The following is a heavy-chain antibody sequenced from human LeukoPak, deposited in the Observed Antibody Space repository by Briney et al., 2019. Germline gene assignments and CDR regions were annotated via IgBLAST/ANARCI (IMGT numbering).Heavy chain of an antibody. CDR3: ARDGNEYYYDSSGYYGRDYYYYYGMGV. J-gene: IGHJ6*02. CDR2: IIPILGIA. CDR1: GGTSSSYA. D-gene: IGHD3-22*01. V-gene: IGHV1-69*04. Sequence: SVKVSCKASGGTSSSYAISWVRQAPGQGLEWMGRIIPILGIANYAQKFQGRVTITADKSTSTAYMELSSLRSEDTAVYYCARDGNEYYYDSSGYYGRDYYYYYGMGVWGQGTTVTVSS.